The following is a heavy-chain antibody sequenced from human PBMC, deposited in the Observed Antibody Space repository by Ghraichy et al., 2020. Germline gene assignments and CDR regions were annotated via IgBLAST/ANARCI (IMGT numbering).Heavy chain of an antibody. V-gene: IGHV1-69*02. CDR1: GGTFSSYT. CDR2: IIPILGIA. J-gene: IGHJ4*02. CDR3: ARDLYDSSGPIDY. Sequence: SVKVSCKASGGTFSSYTISWVRQAPGQGLEWMGRIIPILGIANYAQKFQGRVTITADKSTSTAYMELSSLRSEDTAVYYCARDLYDSSGPIDYWGQGTLVTVSS. D-gene: IGHD3-22*01.